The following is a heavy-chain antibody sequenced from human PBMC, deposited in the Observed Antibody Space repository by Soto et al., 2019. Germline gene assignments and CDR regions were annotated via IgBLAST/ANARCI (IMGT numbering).Heavy chain of an antibody. J-gene: IGHJ6*02. Sequence: EALTISCKGSGYSFTSYWIGLVRQMPGKGLEWMGTIYPGDSDTRYSPSFQGQVTISADKSISTAYLQWSSLKAADTAMYYCAFSYTPDYYYGMDVWGQGTTVTVSS. CDR3: AFSYTPDYYYGMDV. CDR1: GYSFTSYW. V-gene: IGHV5-51*01. CDR2: IYPGDSDT. D-gene: IGHD3-16*01.